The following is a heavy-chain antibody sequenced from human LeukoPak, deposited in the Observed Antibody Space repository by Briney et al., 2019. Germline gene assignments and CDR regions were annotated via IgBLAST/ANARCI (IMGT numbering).Heavy chain of an antibody. V-gene: IGHV3-30*04. CDR2: ISYDGSIK. CDR3: ARDTPYYYDSSGYSAS. Sequence: PGGSLRLSCAASGFTFSSYAMHWVRQAPGKGLEWVAVISYDGSIKYYADSVKGRFTISRDNSKSTLYLQMNSLRAEDTAVYYCARDTPYYYDSSGYSASWGQGTLVTVSS. J-gene: IGHJ5*02. D-gene: IGHD3-22*01. CDR1: GFTFSSYA.